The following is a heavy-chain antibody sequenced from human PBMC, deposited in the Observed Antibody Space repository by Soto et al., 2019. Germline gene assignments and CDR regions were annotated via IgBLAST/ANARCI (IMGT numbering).Heavy chain of an antibody. CDR1: GYTFTSYG. CDR3: ARDGRYSGSYGGYYFDY. Sequence: QVQLVQSGAEVKKPGASVKVSCKASGYTFTSYGISWVRQAPGQGLEWMGWISAYNGNTNYAQKIQGRVTMTTDRSTRTAYMELRSLGSDDTAVYYCARDGRYSGSYGGYYFDYWGQGTLVTVSS. J-gene: IGHJ4*02. CDR2: ISAYNGNT. D-gene: IGHD1-26*01. V-gene: IGHV1-18*01.